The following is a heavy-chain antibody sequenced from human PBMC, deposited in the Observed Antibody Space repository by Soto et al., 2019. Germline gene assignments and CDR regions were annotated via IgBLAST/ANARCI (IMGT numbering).Heavy chain of an antibody. D-gene: IGHD4-17*01. J-gene: IGHJ4*02. Sequence: QVQLVQSGAEVKKPGASVKVSCKASGYSFTSYDINWVRQATGQGLEWMGWMNPNNGNTGYAQKFQGGVIMTRDTSISTAYIELTSLRSEDTAVYFCARAVGSVSTSDYWGQGTLVTVSS. CDR1: GYSFTSYD. CDR2: MNPNNGNT. CDR3: ARAVGSVSTSDY. V-gene: IGHV1-8*01.